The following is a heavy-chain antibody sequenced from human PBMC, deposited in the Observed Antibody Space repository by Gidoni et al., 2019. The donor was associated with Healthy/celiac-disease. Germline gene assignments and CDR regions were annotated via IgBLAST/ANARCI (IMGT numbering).Heavy chain of an antibody. CDR1: GFTFISYA. CDR2: SSGSGGST. CDR3: AKDLSVLHPAAGIWGAIGY. Sequence: EVQLLESGGGLVQPGGSLRLSCPASGFTFISYAMSWVRQAPGKGLEWVSASSGSGGSTYYADSVKGRFTISRDNSKNTLYLQMNSLRAEDTAVYYCAKDLSVLHPAAGIWGAIGYWGQGTLVTVSS. V-gene: IGHV3-23*01. D-gene: IGHD6-13*01. J-gene: IGHJ4*02.